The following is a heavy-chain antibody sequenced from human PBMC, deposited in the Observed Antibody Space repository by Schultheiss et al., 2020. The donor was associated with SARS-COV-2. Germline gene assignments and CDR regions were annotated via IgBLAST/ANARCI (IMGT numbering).Heavy chain of an antibody. J-gene: IGHJ5*02. Sequence: SVKVSCKASGGTFSSYAISWVRQAPGQGLEWMGGIIPIFGTANYAQKLQGRVTMTTDTSTSTAYMELRSLRSDDTAVYYCARAKRGLNNWFDPWGQGTLVTVSS. D-gene: IGHD3-10*01. CDR2: IIPIFGTA. CDR3: ARAKRGLNNWFDP. V-gene: IGHV1-69*05. CDR1: GGTFSSYA.